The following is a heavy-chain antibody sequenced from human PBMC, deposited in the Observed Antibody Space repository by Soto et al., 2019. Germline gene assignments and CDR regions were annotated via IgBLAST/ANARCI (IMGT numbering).Heavy chain of an antibody. CDR1: GFTFSTHG. Sequence: PGGSLRLSCAASGFTFSTHGMHWVRQAPGKGLEWVALVSFDGNNQEYADSVKGRFTISRDNSNNTLYLHMNSLRDEDTAVYYCAREGCSTSSCYFVGMEVWGQGAAVTAAS. CDR2: VSFDGNNQ. V-gene: IGHV3-30*03. D-gene: IGHD2-2*01. J-gene: IGHJ6*01. CDR3: AREGCSTSSCYFVGMEV.